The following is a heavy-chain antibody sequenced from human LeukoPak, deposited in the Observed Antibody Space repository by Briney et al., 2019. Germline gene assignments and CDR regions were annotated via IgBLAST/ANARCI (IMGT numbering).Heavy chain of an antibody. V-gene: IGHV3-30-3*02. J-gene: IGHJ4*02. CDR3: AKENVVVPPLQFDY. Sequence: QAGGSLRLSCAASGFTFSSYAMHWVRQAPGKGLEWVAVISYDGSNKYYADSVKGRFTISRDNSKNTLYLQMNSLRAEDTAVYYCAKENVVVPPLQFDYWGQGTLVTVSS. D-gene: IGHD2-2*01. CDR2: ISYDGSNK. CDR1: GFTFSSYA.